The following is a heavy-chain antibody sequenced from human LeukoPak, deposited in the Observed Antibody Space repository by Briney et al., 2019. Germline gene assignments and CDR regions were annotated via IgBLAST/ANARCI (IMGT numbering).Heavy chain of an antibody. V-gene: IGHV1-24*01. CDR3: ATAGGAVAGRLRSDWFDP. CDR1: GYTLTELS. J-gene: IGHJ5*02. CDR2: FDPEDGET. Sequence: GASVKVSCKVSGYTLTELSMHWVRQAPGKGLEWMGGFDPEDGETIYAQKFQGRVTMTEDTSTDTAYMELSSLRSEDTAVYYCATAGGAVAGRLRSDWFDPWGQGTLVTVSS. D-gene: IGHD6-19*01.